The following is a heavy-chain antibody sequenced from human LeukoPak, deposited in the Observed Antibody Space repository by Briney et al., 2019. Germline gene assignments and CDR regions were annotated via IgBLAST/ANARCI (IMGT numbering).Heavy chain of an antibody. J-gene: IGHJ2*01. Sequence: GGSLRLSCAASGVTFSSYAMSWVRQAPGKGLEWVSAISGSGGSTYYADSVKGRFTISRDNSKNTLYLQMNSLRAEDTAVYYCAKGMFGYLGGLYWYFDLWGRGTLVTVSS. CDR2: ISGSGGST. D-gene: IGHD3-22*01. CDR1: GVTFSSYA. CDR3: AKGMFGYLGGLYWYFDL. V-gene: IGHV3-23*01.